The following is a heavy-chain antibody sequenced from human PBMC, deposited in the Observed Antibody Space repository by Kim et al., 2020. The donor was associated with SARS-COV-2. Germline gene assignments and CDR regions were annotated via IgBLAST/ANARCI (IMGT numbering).Heavy chain of an antibody. J-gene: IGHJ3*02. CDR2: ISYDGSNK. CDR3: AKDLYYYGSGPHAFDI. V-gene: IGHV3-30*18. CDR1: GFTFSSYG. Sequence: GGSLRRSCAASGFTFSSYGMHWVRQAPGKGLEWVAVISYDGSNKYYADSVKVRFTISRDNSKNTLYLQMNSLRAEDTAVYYCAKDLYYYGSGPHAFDIWGQGTMVTVSS. D-gene: IGHD3-10*01.